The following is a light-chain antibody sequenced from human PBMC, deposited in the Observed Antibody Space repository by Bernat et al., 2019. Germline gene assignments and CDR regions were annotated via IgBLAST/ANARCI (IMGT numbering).Light chain of an antibody. V-gene: IGKV1-27*01. CDR3: LSTASAPWT. CDR1: QGISNY. J-gene: IGKJ1*01. CDR2: AAS. Sequence: DIQMTQSPSSLSASVGDRVTITCRASQGISNYLAWYQQKPGKGPKLLIYAASTLQSGVPSRFSASGSVTDFTLTISSLQPEDVATYYCLSTASAPWTFGQGNKVEIK.